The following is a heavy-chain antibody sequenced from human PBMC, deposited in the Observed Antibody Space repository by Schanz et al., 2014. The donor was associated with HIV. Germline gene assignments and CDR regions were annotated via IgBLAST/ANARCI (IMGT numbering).Heavy chain of an antibody. CDR1: GGSVSSCSYY. D-gene: IGHD4-17*01. CDR3: ARGPLRDSGPRGFSYNVDV. V-gene: IGHV4-61*01. CDR2: IYYSGRT. Sequence: QVQLQESGPGLAKPSETLSLTCTVSGGSVSSCSYYWSWIRQPPGKGLEWIRYIYYSGRTNYNPALQSRVTISVDTSKNQCPLKLSPVTAADTALYYCARGPLRDSGPRGFSYNVDVWGQGTTFSVSS. J-gene: IGHJ6*02.